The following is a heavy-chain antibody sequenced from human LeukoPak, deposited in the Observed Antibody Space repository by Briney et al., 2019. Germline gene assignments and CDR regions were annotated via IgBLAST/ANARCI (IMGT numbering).Heavy chain of an antibody. CDR2: ISGSGGST. CDR3: AKDGGYSGSYYPFDY. CDR1: GFTFSNYA. D-gene: IGHD1-26*01. V-gene: IGHV3-23*01. Sequence: GGSLRLSCAASGFTFSNYAMSWVRQAPGKGLEWVSAISGSGGSTYYADSVKGRFTISRDNSKNTLYLQMNSLRAEDTAVYYCAKDGGYSGSYYPFDYWGQGTLVTVSS. J-gene: IGHJ4*02.